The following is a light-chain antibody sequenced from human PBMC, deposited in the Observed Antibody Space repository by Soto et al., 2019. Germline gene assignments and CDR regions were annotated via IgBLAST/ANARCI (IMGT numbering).Light chain of an antibody. CDR1: SGSVSTTYY. J-gene: IGLJ3*02. V-gene: IGLV8-61*01. Sequence: QTVVTQEPSFSVSPGRTVTLTCGLSSGSVSTTYYPTWYQQTPGQAPRTLIYSTDTRSSGVPDRFSGSILGNKAALTITGAQADDESDYYCVLYMGRGIWVFGGGTKLT. CDR2: STD. CDR3: VLYMGRGIWV.